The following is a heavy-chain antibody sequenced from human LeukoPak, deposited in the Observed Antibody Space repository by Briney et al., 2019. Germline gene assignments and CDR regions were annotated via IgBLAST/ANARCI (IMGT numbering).Heavy chain of an antibody. CDR1: GFTFSSYS. Sequence: GGSLRLSCAASGFTFSSYSMNWVRQAPGKGLEWVSYINSSSSTIYYADSVKGRFTISRDNAKNSLYLQMNSLRAEDTAVYYCARDRYYYDSSGYYGYYYYGMDVWGQGTTVTVSS. CDR3: ARDRYYYDSSGYYGYYYYGMDV. J-gene: IGHJ6*02. D-gene: IGHD3-22*01. CDR2: INSSSSTI. V-gene: IGHV3-48*01.